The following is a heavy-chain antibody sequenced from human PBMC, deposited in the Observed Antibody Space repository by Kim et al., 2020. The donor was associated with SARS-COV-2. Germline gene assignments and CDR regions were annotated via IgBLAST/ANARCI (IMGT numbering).Heavy chain of an antibody. J-gene: IGHJ6*03. CDR3: AREGRGSGWSTHYYYYMDV. Sequence: ASVKVSCKASGYTFTSYDINWVRQATGQGLEWMGWMNPNSGNTGYAQKFQGRVTMTRNTSISTAYMELSSLRSEDTAVYYCAREGRGSGWSTHYYYYMDVWGKGTTVTVSS. CDR2: MNPNSGNT. CDR1: GYTFTSYD. D-gene: IGHD6-19*01. V-gene: IGHV1-8*01.